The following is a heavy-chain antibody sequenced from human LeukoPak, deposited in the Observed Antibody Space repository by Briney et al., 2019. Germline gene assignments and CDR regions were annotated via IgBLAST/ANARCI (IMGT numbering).Heavy chain of an antibody. J-gene: IGHJ4*02. CDR1: GYSFANYW. V-gene: IGHV5-51*01. CDR2: IYPGDSDT. CDR3: VSLASGRDLIYFEF. Sequence: GESLKISCKGSGYSFANYWIGWVRQTPGKGLEYMALIYPGDSDTRYNPSFQGQVTISADKSISTAYLQWSSLKASDTAMYYCVSLASGRDLIYFEFWGQGTLVTVSS. D-gene: IGHD3-10*01.